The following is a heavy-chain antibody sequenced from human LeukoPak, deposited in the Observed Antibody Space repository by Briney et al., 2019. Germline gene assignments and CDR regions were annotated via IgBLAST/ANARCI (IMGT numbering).Heavy chain of an antibody. Sequence: ASVKVSCKASGYTFTGYYMHWVRQAPGQGLEWMGRINPNSGGTNHAQKFQGRVTMTRDTSISTAYMDLSRLRADDTAVYYCAREATGGCGYTFDYWGQGTLVTVSS. CDR1: GYTFTGYY. CDR2: INPNSGGT. CDR3: AREATGGCGYTFDY. D-gene: IGHD2-21*01. J-gene: IGHJ4*02. V-gene: IGHV1-2*06.